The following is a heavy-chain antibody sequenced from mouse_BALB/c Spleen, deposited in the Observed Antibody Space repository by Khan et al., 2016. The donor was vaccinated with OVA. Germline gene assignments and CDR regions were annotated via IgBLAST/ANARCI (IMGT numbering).Heavy chain of an antibody. CDR1: GFSLTSYG. Sequence: QVQLKQSGPGLVALSQSLSITCTVSGFSLTSYGVHWVRQPPGKGLEWLGVIWAGGSTNYNSALMSRLSISKDNSKSQVFLKMNSLQTDDTAMYYCARLEDIWGQGTTLTVSA. CDR2: IWAGGST. CDR3: ARLEDI. V-gene: IGHV2-9*02. D-gene: IGHD1-3*01. J-gene: IGHJ2*01.